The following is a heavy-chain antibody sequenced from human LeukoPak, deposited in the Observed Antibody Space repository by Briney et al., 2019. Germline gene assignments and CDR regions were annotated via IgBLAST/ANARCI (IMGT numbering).Heavy chain of an antibody. J-gene: IGHJ6*03. CDR1: GFTFSSYA. CDR3: RGTIVVVPAASYYYYYMDV. D-gene: IGHD2-2*01. Sequence: PGESLRLPCAASGFTFSSYAMHWVRQAAGKGLEWVAVISYDGSNKYYADSVKGRFTISRDNSKNTLYLQMNSLRAEDTAVYYCRGTIVVVPAASYYYYYMDVWGKGTTVTVSS. V-gene: IGHV3-30*04. CDR2: ISYDGSNK.